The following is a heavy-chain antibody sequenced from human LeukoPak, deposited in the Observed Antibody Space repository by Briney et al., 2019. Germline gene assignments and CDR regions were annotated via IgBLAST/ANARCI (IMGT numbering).Heavy chain of an antibody. V-gene: IGHV1-18*01. D-gene: IGHD2-8*01. CDR1: GYTFTTYG. J-gene: IGHJ3*02. CDR3: ARGVRVSRSDAYGI. Sequence: GASVKVSCKASGYTFTTYGISWVRQAPGQGLEWMGWISTYNGNTNYAQKVQGRVTMTTDTSTTTAYMELRSLRPDDTAVYYCARGVRVSRSDAYGIWGQGTMVTVSS. CDR2: ISTYNGNT.